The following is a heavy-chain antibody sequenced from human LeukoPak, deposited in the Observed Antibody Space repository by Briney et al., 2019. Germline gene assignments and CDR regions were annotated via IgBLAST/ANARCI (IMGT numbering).Heavy chain of an antibody. J-gene: IGHJ5*02. CDR3: ARAEVAAIVTAWFDP. CDR1: GYSFTSYW. Sequence: GESLKISCKGSGYSFTSYWIGWVRQMPGKGLEWMGIIYPGDSDTRYSPSFQGQVTISADKSISTAYLQWSSLKASDTAMYYCARAEVAAIVTAWFDPWGQGTLVTVSS. CDR2: IYPGDSDT. V-gene: IGHV5-51*01. D-gene: IGHD2-15*01.